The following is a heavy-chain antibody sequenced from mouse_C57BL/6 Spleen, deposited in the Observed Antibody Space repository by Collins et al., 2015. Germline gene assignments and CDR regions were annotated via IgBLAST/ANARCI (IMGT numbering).Heavy chain of an antibody. Sequence: EVKLVESGGGLVQPGGSLRLSCATSGFTFTDYYMSWVRQPPGKALEWLGFIRNKANGYTTEYSASVKGRFTISRDNSQSILYLQMNTLRAEDSATYYCARVRYDYDSYYYAMDYWGQGTSVTVSS. J-gene: IGHJ4*01. CDR2: IRNKANGYTT. V-gene: IGHV7-3*02. CDR3: ARVRYDYDSYYYAMDY. CDR1: GFTFTDYY. D-gene: IGHD2-4*01.